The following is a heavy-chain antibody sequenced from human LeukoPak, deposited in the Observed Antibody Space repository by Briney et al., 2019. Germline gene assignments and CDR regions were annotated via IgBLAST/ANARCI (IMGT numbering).Heavy chain of an antibody. CDR1: GFTFSSYA. D-gene: IGHD6-13*01. CDR2: ISGSGGST. CDR3: ARRLGFSSSQGSDY. J-gene: IGHJ4*02. Sequence: GGSLRLSCAASGFTFSSYAMSWVRQAPGKGLEWVSAISGSGGSTYYADSVKGRFTISRDNSKNTLYLQMNSLRAEDTAVYYCARRLGFSSSQGSDYWGQGTLVTVSS. V-gene: IGHV3-23*01.